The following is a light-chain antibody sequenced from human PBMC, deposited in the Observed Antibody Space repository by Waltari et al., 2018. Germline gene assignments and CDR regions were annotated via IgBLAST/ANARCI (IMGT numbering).Light chain of an antibody. CDR3: HVWDASRDHVV. Sequence: SYVLTQPPSVSVAPGETARITCEGNKIARKNVPCYHQKPGQAPVLVVYDDTDRPSGIPERFSGSNSGDTATLTISRVEAGDEADYYCHVWDASRDHVVFGGGTKLTVL. CDR2: DDT. CDR1: KIARKN. V-gene: IGLV3-21*02. J-gene: IGLJ2*01.